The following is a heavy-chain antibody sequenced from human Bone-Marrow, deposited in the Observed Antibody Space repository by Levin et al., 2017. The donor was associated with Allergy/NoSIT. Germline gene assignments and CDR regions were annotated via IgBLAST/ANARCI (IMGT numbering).Heavy chain of an antibody. CDR1: GDTFSSYD. V-gene: IGHV1-8*01. J-gene: IGHJ4*02. CDR3: ARAIRYQLLMEY. CDR2: MNPSSGNT. Sequence: GASVKVSCKPSGDTFSSYDITWVRQAAGQGLEWMGWMNPSSGNTGYAQKFRGRVSMTSDSSITTAYMELSSLESEDTAVYYCARAIRYQLLMEYWGQGTLVTVSS. D-gene: IGHD2-2*01.